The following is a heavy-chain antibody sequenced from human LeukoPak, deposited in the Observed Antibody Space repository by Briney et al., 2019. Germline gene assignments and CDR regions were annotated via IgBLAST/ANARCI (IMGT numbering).Heavy chain of an antibody. V-gene: IGHV1-18*01. Sequence: APVKVSCKASGGTFSSYVISWVRQAPGQGLEWMGWISAYNGNTNYAQKLQGRVTMTTDTSTSTAYMELRSLRSDDTAVYYCARFGLGKHIEVAGIPFDIWGQGTMVTVSS. J-gene: IGHJ3*02. D-gene: IGHD6-19*01. CDR3: ARFGLGKHIEVAGIPFDI. CDR1: GGTFSSYV. CDR2: ISAYNGNT.